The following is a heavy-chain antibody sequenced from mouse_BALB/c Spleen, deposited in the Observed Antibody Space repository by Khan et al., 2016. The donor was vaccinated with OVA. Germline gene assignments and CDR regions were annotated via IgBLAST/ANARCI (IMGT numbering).Heavy chain of an antibody. J-gene: IGHJ2*01. CDR1: GYSITSGYG. D-gene: IGHD1-2*01. CDR2: ISYSGST. Sequence: EVQLQESGPGLVKPSQSLSLTCTVTGYSITSGYGWNWIRQFPGNTLEWMGYISYSGSTNYNPSLTSRISITRDTSKNQFFLQLNSVTTEDTATXYCASTARIKYWGQGTTLTVSS. V-gene: IGHV3-2*02. CDR3: ASTARIKY.